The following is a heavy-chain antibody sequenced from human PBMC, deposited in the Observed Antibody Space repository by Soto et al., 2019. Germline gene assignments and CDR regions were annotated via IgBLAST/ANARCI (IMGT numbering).Heavy chain of an antibody. V-gene: IGHV4-59*01. CDR1: GGSISNYY. Sequence: QVQLQESGPGLVKPSETLSLTCTVSGGSISNYYWSWIRQPPGKGLEWIGHIYYSGSTNYNPSLKSRVTISVDTSKNQFSLNLSSVTAADTAVYYCARYLLYYDYVWGSYRPWYFDLWGRGTLVTVSS. CDR2: IYYSGST. D-gene: IGHD3-16*02. CDR3: ARYLLYYDYVWGSYRPWYFDL. J-gene: IGHJ2*01.